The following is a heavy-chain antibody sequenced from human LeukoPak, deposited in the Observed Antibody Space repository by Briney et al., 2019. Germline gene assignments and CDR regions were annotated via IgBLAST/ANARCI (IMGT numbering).Heavy chain of an antibody. V-gene: IGHV1-8*01. Sequence: ASVKVSCKASGYTFTSYDINWVRQATGQGLEWMGWMNPNSGNTGYAQKFQGRVTMTRNTSISTAYMELSSLRSEDTAVYYCARTLAVAGTHFDYWGQGTLVTVSS. CDR1: GYTFTSYD. CDR2: MNPNSGNT. J-gene: IGHJ4*02. CDR3: ARTLAVAGTHFDY. D-gene: IGHD6-19*01.